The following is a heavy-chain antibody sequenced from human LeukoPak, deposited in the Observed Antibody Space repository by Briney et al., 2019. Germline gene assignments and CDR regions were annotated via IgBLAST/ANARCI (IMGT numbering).Heavy chain of an antibody. CDR1: GGTFSSYA. CDR3: ARTPVGANPFDY. D-gene: IGHD1-26*01. Sequence: SVKVSCKASGGTFSSYAISWVRQAPGQGLEWMGGIIPIFGTANYAQKFQGRVTITADESTSTAYMELSSLRSEDTAVYYCARTPVGANPFDYWGQGTLVTVSS. CDR2: IIPIFGTA. J-gene: IGHJ4*02. V-gene: IGHV1-69*13.